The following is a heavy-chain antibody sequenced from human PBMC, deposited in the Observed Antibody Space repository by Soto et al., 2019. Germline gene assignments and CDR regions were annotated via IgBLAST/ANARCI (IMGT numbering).Heavy chain of an antibody. CDR2: INPSGATT. CDR1: GYSSTSYY. V-gene: IGHV1-46*01. CDR3: ARELSYDSGDYYYYGMDV. D-gene: IGHD3-22*01. J-gene: IGHJ6*02. Sequence: ASVKVSCEASGYSSTSYYVHWVRQAPGQGLEWMGIINPSGATTTYAQNFQGRVAMTRDTSTSTVYMELSSRRSEDTAVYYCARELSYDSGDYYYYGMDVWG.